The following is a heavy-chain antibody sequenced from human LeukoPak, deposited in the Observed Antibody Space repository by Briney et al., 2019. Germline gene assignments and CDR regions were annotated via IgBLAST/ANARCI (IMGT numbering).Heavy chain of an antibody. CDR3: ARHSDEVVVAAHDAFDI. J-gene: IGHJ3*02. CDR2: IYYSGST. Sequence: PSETLSLTCTVSGGSISSYYWSWIRQPPGKGLEWIGYIYYSGSTNYNPSLKSRVTISVDTSKNQFSLKLSSVTAADTAVYYCARHSDEVVVAAHDAFDIWGKGQWSPSLQ. V-gene: IGHV4-59*08. CDR1: GGSISSYY. D-gene: IGHD2-15*01.